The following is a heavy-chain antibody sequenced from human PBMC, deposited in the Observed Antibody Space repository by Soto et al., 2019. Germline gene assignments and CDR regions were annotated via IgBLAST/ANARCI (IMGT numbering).Heavy chain of an antibody. CDR3: ASSSAPTDY. CDR1: RSTFGGYW. D-gene: IGHD3-3*01. Sequence: GGSLRLSCAASRSTFGGYWMHWVRQAPGKGLVWVSEISTDGGSTNYADSVRGRFTISRDNAKNTLYLQMNGLRAEDTAMYYCASSSAPTDYWGQGTLVTVSS. V-gene: IGHV3-74*01. J-gene: IGHJ4*02. CDR2: ISTDGGST.